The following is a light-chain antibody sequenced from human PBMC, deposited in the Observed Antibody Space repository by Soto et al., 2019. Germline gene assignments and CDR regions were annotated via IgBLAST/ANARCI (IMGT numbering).Light chain of an antibody. CDR2: GTS. Sequence: EIVMTQSPATLSESPGERATLSCRASQSVSSNLAWYQQKRGQAPRLLIYGTSTRATGIPARLSGSGSGKEFNLTISSRQSEDFAVYYCQQYTKCPLTFGGGTQVEIK. CDR3: QQYTKCPLT. V-gene: IGKV3-15*01. J-gene: IGKJ4*01. CDR1: QSVSSN.